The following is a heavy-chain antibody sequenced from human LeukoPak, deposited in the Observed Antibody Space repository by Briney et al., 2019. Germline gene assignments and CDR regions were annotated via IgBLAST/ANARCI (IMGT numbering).Heavy chain of an antibody. CDR2: IYYSGST. D-gene: IGHD4-17*01. CDR3: ARYDYGDYDYYGMDV. Sequence: SETLSLTCTVPGGSISSYYWSWIRQPPGKRLKWLGYIYYSGSTNYNPSLKSRVTISVDTSKNQFSLKLSSVTAADTAVYYCARYDYGDYDYYGMDVWGQGTTVTVSS. J-gene: IGHJ6*02. V-gene: IGHV4-59*01. CDR1: GGSISSYY.